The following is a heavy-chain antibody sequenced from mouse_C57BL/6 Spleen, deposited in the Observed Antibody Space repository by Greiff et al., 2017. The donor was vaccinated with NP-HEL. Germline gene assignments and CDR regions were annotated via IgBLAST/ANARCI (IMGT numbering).Heavy chain of an antibody. CDR3: ARSYDPPGFAY. J-gene: IGHJ3*01. CDR2: IWSGGST. CDR1: GFSLTSYG. D-gene: IGHD2-3*01. V-gene: IGHV2-2*01. Sequence: QVQLKESGPGLVQPSQSLSITCTVSGFSLTSYGVHWVRQSPGKGLEWLGVIWSGGSTDYNAAFISRLSISKDNSKSQVFFKMNSLQADDTAIYYCARSYDPPGFAYWGQGTLVTVSA.